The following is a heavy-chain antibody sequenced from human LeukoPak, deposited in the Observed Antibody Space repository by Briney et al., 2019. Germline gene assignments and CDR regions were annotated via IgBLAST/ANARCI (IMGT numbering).Heavy chain of an antibody. J-gene: IGHJ4*02. CDR1: GGSISSGSYY. V-gene: IGHV4-61*02. D-gene: IGHD3-22*01. CDR2: FYTSGST. Sequence: SETLSLTCTVSGGSISSGSYYWSWIRQPAGKGLEWIGRFYTSGSTNYNPSLKSRVTISVDTSKNQFSLKLSSVTAADTAMYYCARDPDYYDSSGYSNWGQGTLVTVSS. CDR3: ARDPDYYDSSGYSN.